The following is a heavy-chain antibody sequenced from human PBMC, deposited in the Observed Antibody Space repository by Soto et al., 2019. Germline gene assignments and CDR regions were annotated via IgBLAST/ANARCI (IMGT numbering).Heavy chain of an antibody. J-gene: IGHJ6*02. CDR3: AKARCFNIVPRRPCCMAV. Sequence: GGSLRLSCAASGFTFSSYGMHWVRQAPGKGLEWVAVISYDGSNKYYADSVKGRFTISRDNSKNTLYLQMNTLTAEDTAVYYCAKARCFNIVPRRPCCMAVWCQPLTVTV. V-gene: IGHV3-30*18. CDR1: GFTFSSYG. D-gene: IGHD6-6*01. CDR2: ISYDGSNK.